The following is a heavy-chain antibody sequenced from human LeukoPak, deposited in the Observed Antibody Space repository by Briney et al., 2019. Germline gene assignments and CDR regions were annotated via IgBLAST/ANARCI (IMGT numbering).Heavy chain of an antibody. V-gene: IGHV1-2*02. J-gene: IGHJ6*03. CDR2: NNPNSGGT. CDR1: GITFTGYY. D-gene: IGHD2-15*01. Sequence: ASVKVFCKASGITFTGYYMHWVRQAPGQGLEWIGWNNPNSGGTNYAQKFQGRVTMTRDTSISTAYMELSRLRSDDTAVYYCASLGYCSGGSCYEMSDYYYMDVWGKGTTVTVSS. CDR3: ASLGYCSGGSCYEMSDYYYMDV.